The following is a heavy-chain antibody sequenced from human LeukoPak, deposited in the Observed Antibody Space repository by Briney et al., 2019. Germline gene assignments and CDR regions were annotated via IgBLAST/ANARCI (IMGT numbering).Heavy chain of an antibody. D-gene: IGHD4-17*01. CDR3: ARVLPHRHLRYGYYGRRGYAFDI. Sequence: SETLSLTCTVSPGSISGYYWSWIRQHPGKGLEWIGYIYYSGSTYYNPSLKSRVIISVDTSKNQFSLKLSSVTAADTAVYYCARVLPHRHLRYGYYGRRGYAFDIWGQGTMVTVSS. CDR2: IYYSGST. J-gene: IGHJ3*02. CDR1: PGSISGYY. V-gene: IGHV4-31*03.